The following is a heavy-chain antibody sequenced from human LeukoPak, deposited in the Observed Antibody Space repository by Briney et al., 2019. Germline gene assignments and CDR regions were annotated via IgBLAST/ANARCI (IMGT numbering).Heavy chain of an antibody. CDR1: GFIFSSFG. V-gene: IGHV3-30*02. CDR3: AGEDKGGVDY. CDR2: IRYDGSNK. Sequence: GGSLRLSCAASGFIFSSFGMHWVRQAPGKGLEWVAFIRYDGSNKYYADSVKGRFTISRDNAKNTLYLQMNSLRAEDTALYYCAGEDKGGVDYWGQGTLVTVSS. D-gene: IGHD3-16*01. J-gene: IGHJ4*02.